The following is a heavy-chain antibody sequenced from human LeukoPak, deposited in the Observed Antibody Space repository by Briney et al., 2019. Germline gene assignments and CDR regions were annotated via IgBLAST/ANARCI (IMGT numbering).Heavy chain of an antibody. CDR3: ARDLRGSSGFYYGD. CDR2: IHISGST. J-gene: IGHJ4*02. V-gene: IGHV4-4*07. CDR1: GGSFSGYY. D-gene: IGHD3-22*01. Sequence: SETLSLTCAVYGGSFSGYYWSWIRQPAGKGLEWIGRIHISGSTNYNPSLKSRVTVSVDTSKNQFSLNLSSVTAADTAVYYCARDLRGSSGFYYGDWGQGTLVTVSS.